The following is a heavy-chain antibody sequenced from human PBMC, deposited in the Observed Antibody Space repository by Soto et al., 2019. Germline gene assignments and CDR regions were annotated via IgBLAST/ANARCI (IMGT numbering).Heavy chain of an antibody. J-gene: IGHJ6*02. D-gene: IGHD5-12*01. CDR1: AGSISSYF. CDR2: IYYSGST. CDR3: ARGFGFSGFGYYGMDV. Sequence: SETLSLTCTVSAGSISSYFWSWIRQPPGKGLEWIGYIYYSGSTNYNPSLKSRVTISVDTSKNQFSLKVNSVTAADTAVYYCARGFGFSGFGYYGMDVWGQGTMVTVSS. V-gene: IGHV4-59*01.